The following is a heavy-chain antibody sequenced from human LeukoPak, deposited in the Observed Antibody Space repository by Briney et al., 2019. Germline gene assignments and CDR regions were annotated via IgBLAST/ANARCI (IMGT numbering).Heavy chain of an antibody. CDR3: ARDPYYYDSSGYYSDWFDP. D-gene: IGHD3-22*01. Sequence: ASVKVSCKASGYTFTGYYMHWGRQAPGQGLEWMGWINPNSGGTNYAQKFKGRVTMTRDTSISTAYMELSRLRSDDTAVYYCARDPYYYDSSGYYSDWFDPWGQGTLVTVSS. J-gene: IGHJ5*02. CDR2: INPNSGGT. CDR1: GYTFTGYY. V-gene: IGHV1-2*02.